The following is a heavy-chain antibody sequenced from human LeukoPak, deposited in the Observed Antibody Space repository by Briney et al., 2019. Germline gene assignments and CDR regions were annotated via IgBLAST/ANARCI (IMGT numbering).Heavy chain of an antibody. CDR2: INPNSGGT. CDR3: ARGGYSGYFDY. CDR1: GGTFSSYA. D-gene: IGHD5-12*01. J-gene: IGHJ4*02. V-gene: IGHV1-2*02. Sequence: VKVFCKASGGTFSSYAISWVRQAPGQGLEWMGWINPNSGGTNYAQKFQGRVTMTRDTSISTAYMELSRLRSDDTAVYYCARGGYSGYFDYWGQGTLVTVSS.